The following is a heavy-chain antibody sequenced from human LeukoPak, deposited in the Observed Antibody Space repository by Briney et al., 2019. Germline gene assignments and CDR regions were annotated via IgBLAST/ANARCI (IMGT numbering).Heavy chain of an antibody. J-gene: IGHJ4*02. CDR3: ARDLIPRGYYDSSGYYDY. CDR1: GGSISSSSYY. Sequence: SETLPLTCTVSGGSISSSSYYWDWIRQPPGKGLEWIVSIYYSGSTYYNPSLKSRVTISVDTSKNQFSLKLSSVTAADTAVYYCARDLIPRGYYDSSGYYDYWGQGTLVTVSS. V-gene: IGHV4-39*07. D-gene: IGHD3-22*01. CDR2: IYYSGST.